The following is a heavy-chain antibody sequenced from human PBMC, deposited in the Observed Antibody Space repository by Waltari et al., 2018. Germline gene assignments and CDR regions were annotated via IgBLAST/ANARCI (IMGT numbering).Heavy chain of an antibody. CDR3: ARGYCSNTSCYLYYFDY. CDR2: INHSGST. Sequence: QVQLQQWGAGLLKPSETLSLTCAVYGGSFSVYYWSWILQSPGQGLEWIGEINHSGSTNYNPALKSRVTISVDTSKKQLSLKLSSVTAADTAVYYCARGYCSNTSCYLYYFDYWGQGTLVTVSS. V-gene: IGHV4-34*01. CDR1: GGSFSVYY. D-gene: IGHD2-2*01. J-gene: IGHJ4*02.